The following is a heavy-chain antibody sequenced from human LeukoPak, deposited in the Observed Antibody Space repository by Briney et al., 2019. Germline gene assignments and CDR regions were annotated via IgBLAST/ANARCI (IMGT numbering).Heavy chain of an antibody. CDR1: GGSISSGDYY. J-gene: IGHJ4*02. D-gene: IGHD3-10*01. Sequence: SETLSLTCTVSGGSISSGDYYWSWIRLPPGKGLEWIGYIYYSGSTYYNPSLKSRVTISVDTSKNQFSLKLSSVTAADTAVYYCARDHGSGIHDYWGQGTLVTVSS. CDR2: IYYSGST. CDR3: ARDHGSGIHDY. V-gene: IGHV4-30-4*01.